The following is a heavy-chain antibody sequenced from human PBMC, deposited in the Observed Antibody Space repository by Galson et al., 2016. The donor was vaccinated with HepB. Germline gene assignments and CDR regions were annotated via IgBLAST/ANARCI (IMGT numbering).Heavy chain of an antibody. V-gene: IGHV5-51*01. Sequence: QSGAEVKKPGESLRISCKGSGYSFSSFWIGWVRQMPGKGLEWMGIIFPGDSDTRYSPSFQGQVTISADKSINTSYLQGSSQKASDTAVYYCARRQYYFGSGSFSPSRGWFDLWGQGTLVTVSS. D-gene: IGHD3-10*01. J-gene: IGHJ5*02. CDR1: GYSFSSFW. CDR2: IFPGDSDT. CDR3: ARRQYYFGSGSFSPSRGWFDL.